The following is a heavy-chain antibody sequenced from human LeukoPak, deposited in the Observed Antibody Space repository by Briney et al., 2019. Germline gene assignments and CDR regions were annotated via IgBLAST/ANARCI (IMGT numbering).Heavy chain of an antibody. CDR2: IYYSGST. CDR1: GGSISSYY. Sequence: SETLSLTCTVSGGSISSYYWSWIRQPPGKGLEWIGYIYYSGSTNYNPSLKSRVTISVDTSKNQFSLKLSSVTAADTAVYYCARARDSRRGFDPWGQGTLVTVSS. CDR3: ARARDSRRGFDP. J-gene: IGHJ5*02. V-gene: IGHV4-59*01.